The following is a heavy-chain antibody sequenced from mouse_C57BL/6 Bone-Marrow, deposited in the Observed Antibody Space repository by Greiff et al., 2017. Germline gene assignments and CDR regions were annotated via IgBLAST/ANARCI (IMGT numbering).Heavy chain of an antibody. CDR3: ASHTTVVPYYYAMDY. D-gene: IGHD1-1*01. CDR2: INPNNGGT. J-gene: IGHJ4*01. Sequence: EVQLQQSGPELVKPGASVKISCKASGYTFTDYYMNWVKQSHGKSLEWIGDINPNNGGTSYNQKFKGKATLTVDKSSSTAYMELRSLTSEDSAVYYCASHTTVVPYYYAMDYWGQGTSVTVSS. CDR1: GYTFTDYY. V-gene: IGHV1-26*01.